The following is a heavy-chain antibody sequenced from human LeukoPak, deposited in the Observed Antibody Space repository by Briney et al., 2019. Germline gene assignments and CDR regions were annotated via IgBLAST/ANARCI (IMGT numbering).Heavy chain of an antibody. J-gene: IGHJ4*02. CDR3: ARHVDYSFI. D-gene: IGHD4-11*01. V-gene: IGHV4-34*01. CDR1: GGSFSGYY. CDR2: IYYSGST. Sequence: SETLSLTCAVYGGSFSGYYWSWIRQPPGKGLEWIGSIYYSGSTYYNPSLKSRVTISVDTSKNQFSLKLSSVTAADTAVYYCARHVDYSFIWGQGTLVTVSS.